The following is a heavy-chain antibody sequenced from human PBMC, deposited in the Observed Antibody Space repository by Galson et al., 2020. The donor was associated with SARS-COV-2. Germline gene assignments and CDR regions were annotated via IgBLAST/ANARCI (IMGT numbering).Heavy chain of an antibody. CDR2: INPNSGAT. Sequence: ASVKVSCKASGYSFSGYYLHWVRQAPGQGLEWMGWINPNSGATNSAQKFQGRVTMTRDTSISTAYMELTRLKYDDTAVYYCARDRGGLPRPYYYGLDVWGQGTPVTVSS. J-gene: IGHJ6*02. D-gene: IGHD3-10*01. CDR3: ARDRGGLPRPYYYGLDV. CDR1: GYSFSGYY. V-gene: IGHV1-2*02.